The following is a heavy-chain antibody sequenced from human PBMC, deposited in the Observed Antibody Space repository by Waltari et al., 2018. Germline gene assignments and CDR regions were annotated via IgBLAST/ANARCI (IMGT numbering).Heavy chain of an antibody. CDR2: IKHKGNR. CDR1: GGSFSGYY. Sequence: QVQLQQWGAGQLQPSETLSLTCAVFGGSFSGYYWGWIRQPPGKGLEWSGEIKHKGNRNYNPSLRSRITRLLDTSRSQFSLKVNSVTAADTAVYYCVRLEDCSGPGGNCYSGDSFALDVWGQGTTVTVSS. CDR3: VRLEDCSGPGGNCYSGDSFALDV. J-gene: IGHJ6*02. D-gene: IGHD2-21*02. V-gene: IGHV4-34*02.